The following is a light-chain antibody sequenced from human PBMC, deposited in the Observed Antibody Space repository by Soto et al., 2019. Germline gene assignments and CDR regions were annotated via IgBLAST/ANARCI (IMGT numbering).Light chain of an antibody. V-gene: IGKV3-15*01. CDR2: GAF. CDR3: QQYANWPLT. J-gene: IGKJ4*01. Sequence: ETLLTQSPATLSMSPGERATLSCRASQGVGSSLVWYQQNPGQAPRLLIYGAFTRATGIPARFSGSGSGTEFTLTISSLQSEDFAVYYCQQYANWPLTFGGGTKVDIK. CDR1: QGVGSS.